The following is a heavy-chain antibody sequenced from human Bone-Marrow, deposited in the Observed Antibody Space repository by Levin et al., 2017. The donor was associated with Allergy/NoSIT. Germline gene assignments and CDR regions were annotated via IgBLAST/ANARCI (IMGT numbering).Heavy chain of an antibody. CDR2: VSYDGSNK. Sequence: GGSLRLSCVGSGFNISNYGMQWVRQAPGKGLEWVAVVSYDGSNKYYADSLGGRFTISRDNSKNTVYLQMNSVRAEDTAVYYCGDHFLVPPGSPYFDYWGQGTLVTVSS. J-gene: IGHJ4*02. CDR3: GDHFLVPPGSPYFDY. CDR1: GFNISNYG. D-gene: IGHD3-10*01. V-gene: IGHV3-30*03.